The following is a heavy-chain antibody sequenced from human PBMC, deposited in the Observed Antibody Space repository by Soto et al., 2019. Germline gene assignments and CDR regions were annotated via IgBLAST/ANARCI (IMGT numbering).Heavy chain of an antibody. CDR1: GGTFSSYA. CDR2: IIPIFGTA. CDR3: ASRRDDSSGYWDRNDAFDI. V-gene: IGHV1-69*06. Sequence: QVQLVQSGAEVKKPGSSVKVSCKASGGTFSSYAISWVRQAPGQGLEWMGGIIPIFGTANYAQKFQGRVTITADKSTSTDYMERSSRRSEDTAVYYCASRRDDSSGYWDRNDAFDIWGQGTMVTVAS. J-gene: IGHJ3*02. D-gene: IGHD3-22*01.